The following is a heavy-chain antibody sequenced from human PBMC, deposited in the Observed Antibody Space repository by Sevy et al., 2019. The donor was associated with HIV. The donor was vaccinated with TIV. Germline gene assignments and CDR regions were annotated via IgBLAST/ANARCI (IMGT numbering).Heavy chain of an antibody. J-gene: IGHJ3*02. CDR3: ARDDLIGNAFDI. Sequence: GGSLRLSCAASGFTFSGYTMNWVRQAPGKGLEWVSYISSSSNTIYYADSVKGRFTISRDNAKNSLFLQMNSLRDEDTAMYYCARDDLIGNAFDIWGQGTMVTVS. CDR2: ISSSSNTI. D-gene: IGHD1-20*01. V-gene: IGHV3-48*02. CDR1: GFTFSGYT.